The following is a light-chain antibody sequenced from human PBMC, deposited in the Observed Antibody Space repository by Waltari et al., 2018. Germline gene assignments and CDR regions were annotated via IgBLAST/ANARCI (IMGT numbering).Light chain of an antibody. J-gene: IGLJ2*01. Sequence: QSVLTQPPSVSGTPGQRVTIACSGSTSNIGAGHDVPWYQPLPGTAPNPLIYCNNIRPSGVPDRFSGSKSGTSASLAITGLQADDEADYFCQSFDNMLSGGVVFGGGTKLAVL. CDR2: CNN. V-gene: IGLV1-40*01. CDR3: QSFDNMLSGGVV. CDR1: TSNIGAGHD.